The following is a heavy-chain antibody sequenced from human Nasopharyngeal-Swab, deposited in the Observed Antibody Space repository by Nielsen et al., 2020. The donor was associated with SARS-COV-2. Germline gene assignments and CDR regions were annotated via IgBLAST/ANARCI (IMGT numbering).Heavy chain of an antibody. J-gene: IGHJ6*02. D-gene: IGHD5-24*01. CDR3: AREGSLGLEMATPVWYYYGMDV. CDR2: ISAYNGNT. CDR1: GYTFTSYG. Sequence: ASVKVSCKASGYTFTSYGISWVRQAPGQGLEWMGWISAYNGNTNYAQKLQGRVTMTTDTSTSTAYMELRSLRSDDTAVYYCAREGSLGLEMATPVWYYYGMDVWGQGTTVTVFS. V-gene: IGHV1-18*01.